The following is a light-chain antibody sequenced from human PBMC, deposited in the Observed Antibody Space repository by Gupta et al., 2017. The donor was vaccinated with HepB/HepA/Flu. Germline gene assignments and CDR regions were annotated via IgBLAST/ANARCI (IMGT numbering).Light chain of an antibody. V-gene: IGLV1-47*01. CDR1: SSNIESSY. Sequence: QSVLTQPPSASGPPRQRVTISCSGSSSNIESSYVYWYQQLPGTAPKLLIYRNNQRPAGVPDRFSASKSGTAASLAISGPRDEEEADYYCAAGDDRMGAVFGGGTKLTVL. CDR3: AAGDDRMGAV. CDR2: RNN. J-gene: IGLJ3*02.